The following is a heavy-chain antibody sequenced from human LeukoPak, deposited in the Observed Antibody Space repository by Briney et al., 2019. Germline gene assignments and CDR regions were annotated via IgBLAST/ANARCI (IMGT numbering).Heavy chain of an antibody. CDR3: ARSLGYCSSTSCYLGFDY. D-gene: IGHD2-2*01. Sequence: ASVKVSCKASGYTFTSYDINWVRQATGQGLEWMGWMNPNSGNTGYAQKFQGRVTITRNTSISTAHMELSSLRSEDTAVYYCARSLGYCSSTSCYLGFDYWGRGTLVTVSS. V-gene: IGHV1-8*03. CDR2: MNPNSGNT. CDR1: GYTFTSYD. J-gene: IGHJ4*02.